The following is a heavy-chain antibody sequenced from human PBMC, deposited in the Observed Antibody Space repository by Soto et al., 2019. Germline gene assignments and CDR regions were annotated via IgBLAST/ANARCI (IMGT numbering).Heavy chain of an antibody. CDR2: INHSGST. CDR1: GGSFSGYY. Sequence: PSETLSLTCAVYGGSFSGYYWSWIRQPPGKGLEWIGEINHSGSTNYNPSLKSRVTISVDTSKNQFSLKLSSVTAADTAVYYCARAPGQLVGGSDYYYGMDVWGQGTTVTVSS. CDR3: ARAPGQLVGGSDYYYGMDV. J-gene: IGHJ6*02. V-gene: IGHV4-34*01. D-gene: IGHD6-13*01.